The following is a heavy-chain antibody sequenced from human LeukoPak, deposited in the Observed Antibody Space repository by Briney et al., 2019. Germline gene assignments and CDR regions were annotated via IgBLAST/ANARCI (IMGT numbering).Heavy chain of an antibody. CDR1: VYSFTMYH. CDR2: IDPNGVST. D-gene: IGHD1-1*01. V-gene: IGHV1-46*01. CDR3: ARMTTGVLDY. J-gene: IGHJ4*02. Sequence: ASVKVSFKASVYSFTMYHMSWVRQAPGQGPGWMGIIDPNGVSTSYVQKFQGRVTMTRDTSTSTFYMELSSLRSEDTAVYYCARMTTGVLDYWGQGTLVTVSS.